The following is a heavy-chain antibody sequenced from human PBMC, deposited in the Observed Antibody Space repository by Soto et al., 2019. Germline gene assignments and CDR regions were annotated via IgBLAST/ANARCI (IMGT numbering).Heavy chain of an antibody. D-gene: IGHD2-15*01. CDR3: AGGGVAAPGWERYYYYYGMDV. CDR2: IKAGNGNT. J-gene: IGHJ6*02. V-gene: IGHV1-3*05. CDR1: GYTFTSYA. Sequence: QVQLVQSGAEEKKPGASVKVSCKASGYTFTSYAMHWVRQAPGQRLEWMGWIKAGNGNTKYSQKFQGRVTITRDTSASTAYMELSSLRSEDTAVYYCAGGGVAAPGWERYYYYYGMDVWGQGTTVTVSS.